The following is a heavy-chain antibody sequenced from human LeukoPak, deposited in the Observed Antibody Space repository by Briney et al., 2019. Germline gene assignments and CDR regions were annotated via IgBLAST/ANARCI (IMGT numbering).Heavy chain of an antibody. CDR3: ARVRKSGTERHFDY. Sequence: STCWKGAGYSISVDLSGWRRKITEKGLEWMGIIYPGDSDTRYSPSFQGQVTISADKSISTAYLQWSSLKASDTAMYYCARVRKSGTERHFDYWGQGTLVTVSS. CDR2: IYPGDSDT. CDR1: GYSISVDL. V-gene: IGHV5-51*01. J-gene: IGHJ4*02. D-gene: IGHD3-22*01.